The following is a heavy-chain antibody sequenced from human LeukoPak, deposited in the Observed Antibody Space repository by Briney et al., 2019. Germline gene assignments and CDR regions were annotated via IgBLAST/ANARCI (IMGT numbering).Heavy chain of an antibody. CDR1: GGSISSYY. V-gene: IGHV4-4*07. CDR2: ISNSGST. CDR3: ARGRGNSIAMIRGTRAYNWFDR. D-gene: IGHD3-10*01. J-gene: IGHJ5*02. Sequence: SETLSLTCTVSGGSISSYYWSWIRQPAGKGLEWIGRISNSGSTNYNPSLKSRVTISVDTSKNQFSLKLSSVTAADTAVYYCARGRGNSIAMIRGTRAYNWFDRWGQGTLVTVSS.